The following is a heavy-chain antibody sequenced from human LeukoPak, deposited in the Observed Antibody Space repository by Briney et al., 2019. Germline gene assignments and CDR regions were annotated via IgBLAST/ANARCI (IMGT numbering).Heavy chain of an antibody. CDR1: GYTFTSYD. D-gene: IGHD7-27*01. J-gene: IGHJ4*02. CDR3: SRDPPSWGFCY. Sequence: GASVKVSCKASGYTFTSYDINWLRQATGQGPEWMGWMNPNSGATGYAQKFQGRVTMTRSTSINTAYMELSSLRSEGTAVYYFSRDPPSWGFCYWGQGTLVTVSS. CDR2: MNPNSGAT. V-gene: IGHV1-8*01.